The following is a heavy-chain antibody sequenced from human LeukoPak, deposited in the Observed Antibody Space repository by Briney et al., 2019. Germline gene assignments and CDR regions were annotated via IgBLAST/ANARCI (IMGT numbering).Heavy chain of an antibody. CDR3: ARNKEGPPYYYYYMDV. V-gene: IGHV3-21*01. CDR2: ISSSSSYI. J-gene: IGHJ6*03. CDR1: GFTFSSYS. Sequence: GGSLRLSCAASGFTFSSYSMNWVRQAPGKGLEWVSSISSSSSYIYYADSVKGRFTISRDNAKNSLYLQMNSLRAEDTAVYYCARNKEGPPYYYYYMDVWGKGTTVTVSS.